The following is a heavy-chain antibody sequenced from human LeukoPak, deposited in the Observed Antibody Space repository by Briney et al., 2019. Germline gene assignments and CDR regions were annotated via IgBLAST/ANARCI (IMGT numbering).Heavy chain of an antibody. J-gene: IGHJ4*02. Sequence: SETLSLTCTVSGGSISSGSYYWSWIRQPPGKGLEWIGEINHSGSTNYNPSLKSRVTISVDTSKNQFSLKLSSVTAADTAVYYCARAGYSSGWFGNWGQGTLVTVSS. D-gene: IGHD6-19*01. CDR3: ARAGYSSGWFGN. CDR2: INHSGST. CDR1: GGSISSGSYY. V-gene: IGHV4-39*07.